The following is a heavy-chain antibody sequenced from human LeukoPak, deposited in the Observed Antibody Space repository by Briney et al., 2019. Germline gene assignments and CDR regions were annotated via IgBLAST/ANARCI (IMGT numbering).Heavy chain of an antibody. CDR1: GGSFSSEA. V-gene: IGHV1-69*05. J-gene: IGHJ4*02. Sequence: ASVKVSCKAFGGSFSSEAISWVRQAPGQGLEWMGGIVPIFGTANYAQKFQGRVTITTDESTSTAYMEVSSLRSEDTAVYYCGRKAGDCGGGSCYSIDYWGQGTLVTVSS. CDR3: GRKAGDCGGGSCYSIDY. CDR2: IVPIFGTA. D-gene: IGHD2-15*01.